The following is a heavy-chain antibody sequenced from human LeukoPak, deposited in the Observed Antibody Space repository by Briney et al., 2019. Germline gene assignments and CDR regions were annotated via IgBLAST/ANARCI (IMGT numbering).Heavy chain of an antibody. D-gene: IGHD6-13*01. CDR3: ASGYTSTWYLVLAY. Sequence: SETLSLTCTVSGDSITTSNYYWGWIRQPPGKVLEWIGSIYYSGITYYNASLGSRVTTSLDTSKNQLSLKVNSVTAADTAVYYCASGYTSTWYLVLAYWGQGTLVTVSS. J-gene: IGHJ4*02. CDR2: IYYSGIT. CDR1: GDSITTSNYY. V-gene: IGHV4-39*07.